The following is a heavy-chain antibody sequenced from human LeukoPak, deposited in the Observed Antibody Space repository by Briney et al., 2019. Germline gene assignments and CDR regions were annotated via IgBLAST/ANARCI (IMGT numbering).Heavy chain of an antibody. CDR2: ISSSGSTI. Sequence: GGSLRLSCAASGFTFSDYYMSWIRQAPGKGLEWVSYISSSGSTIYYADSVKGRFTISRDNSKNTLYLQMNSLRAEDMAIYYCAKDQSCGGSCYWYFDLWGRGTLVTVSS. V-gene: IGHV3-11*01. CDR1: GFTFSDYY. J-gene: IGHJ2*01. D-gene: IGHD2-15*01. CDR3: AKDQSCGGSCYWYFDL.